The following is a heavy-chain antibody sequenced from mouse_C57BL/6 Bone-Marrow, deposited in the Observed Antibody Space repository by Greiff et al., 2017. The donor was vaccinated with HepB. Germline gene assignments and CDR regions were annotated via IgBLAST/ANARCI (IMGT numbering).Heavy chain of an antibody. J-gene: IGHJ2*01. Sequence: QVQLQQPGAELVKPGASVMLSCKASGYTFTSYWMHWVKQRPGQGLEWIGMIHPNSGSTNYNEKFKSKATLTVDKSSSTAYMQLSSLTSEDSAVYYCARESNWDDFDYWGQGTTLTVSS. CDR3: ARESNWDDFDY. V-gene: IGHV1-64*01. D-gene: IGHD4-1*01. CDR1: GYTFTSYW. CDR2: IHPNSGST.